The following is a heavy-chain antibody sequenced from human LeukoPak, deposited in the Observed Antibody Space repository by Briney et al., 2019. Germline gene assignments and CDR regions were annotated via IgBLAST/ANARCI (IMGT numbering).Heavy chain of an antibody. CDR3: ARDRRSGWYLYYFDY. V-gene: IGHV1-46*01. Sequence: ASVKVSCKASAYTFISYYMRWVRQAPGQGLEWMGIINHSGGSTSYAQKFQGRVTETRDTSTSTVYMELSSLRSDDTAVHYCARDRRSGWYLYYFDYWGQGTLVTVSS. J-gene: IGHJ4*02. D-gene: IGHD6-19*01. CDR1: AYTFISYY. CDR2: INHSGGST.